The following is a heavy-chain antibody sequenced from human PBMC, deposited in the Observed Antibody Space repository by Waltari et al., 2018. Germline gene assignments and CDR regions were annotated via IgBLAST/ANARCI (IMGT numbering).Heavy chain of an antibody. CDR1: GMTLSSYW. V-gene: IGHV3-7*01. CDR2: IKQDGSEK. Sequence: EVQLVESGGGSVQPGGSLRLSCAASGMTLSSYWMNWVRQAPGKGLEWVANIKQDGSEKNDVDAVEGRFSISRDNAQNSLYLQMNSLRAEDTAIYYCVTGLTTVTAKDYFDHWGQGALVTVSS. CDR3: VTGLTTVTAKDYFDH. J-gene: IGHJ4*02. D-gene: IGHD4-17*01.